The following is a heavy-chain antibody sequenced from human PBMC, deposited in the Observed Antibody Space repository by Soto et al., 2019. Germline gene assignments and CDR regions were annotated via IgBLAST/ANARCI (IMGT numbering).Heavy chain of an antibody. CDR1: GGSISSYY. V-gene: IGHV4-59*01. D-gene: IGHD4-17*01. J-gene: IGHJ5*02. Sequence: LSLTCTVSGGSISSYYWSWIRQSPGKGLEWIGYIYYSGSTNYNPSLESRVTISVDTSKNQFSLKLSSVTAADTAVYYCARDLGRKYGDYDWFDPWGQGTLVTVSS. CDR2: IYYSGST. CDR3: ARDLGRKYGDYDWFDP.